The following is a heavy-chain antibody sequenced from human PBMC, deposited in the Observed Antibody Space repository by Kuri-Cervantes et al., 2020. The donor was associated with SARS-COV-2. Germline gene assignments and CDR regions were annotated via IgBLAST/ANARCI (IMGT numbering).Heavy chain of an antibody. CDR3: AKDRGGDPLFDYFDY. Sequence: ETLSLTCAASGFTFSSYSMNWVRQAPGKGLEWVSSISSSSSYTNYADSVKGRFTISRDNAKNSLYLQMNSLRAEDTAVYYCAKDRGGDPLFDYFDYWGQGTLVTVSS. V-gene: IGHV3-21*04. J-gene: IGHJ4*02. D-gene: IGHD2-21*02. CDR2: ISSSSSYT. CDR1: GFTFSSYS.